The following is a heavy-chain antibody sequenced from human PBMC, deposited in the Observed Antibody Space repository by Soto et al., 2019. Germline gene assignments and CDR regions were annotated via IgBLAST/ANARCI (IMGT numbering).Heavy chain of an antibody. D-gene: IGHD3-10*01. CDR1: GFSLSTSGVG. V-gene: IGHV2-5*02. J-gene: IGHJ4*02. CDR2: IYWDDDK. CDR3: AHRPPYGSGSYVWGY. Sequence: QITLKESGPTLVKPTQTLTLTCTFSGFSLSTSGVGVGWIRQPPGKALEWLALIYWDDDKRYSPSLKSRLTLTKDTSKNQVVLTMTNMDPVDTATYYCAHRPPYGSGSYVWGYWGQGTLVTVSS.